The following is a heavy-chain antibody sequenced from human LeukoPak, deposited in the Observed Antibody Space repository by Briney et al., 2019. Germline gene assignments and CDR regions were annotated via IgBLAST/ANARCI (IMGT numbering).Heavy chain of an antibody. D-gene: IGHD5-18*01. CDR1: GGTFRSYA. V-gene: IGHV1-69*04. Sequence: SVKVSFQASGGTFRSYAISWVRQAPGQGLEWMGRIIPFLGIAHYAQKFQGRVTITADKSTSTAYMELSSLRSEDTAVYYCATPASTWIQPLEPLNPFDLWGQGTMVTVSS. CDR3: ATPASTWIQPLEPLNPFDL. CDR2: IIPFLGIA. J-gene: IGHJ3*01.